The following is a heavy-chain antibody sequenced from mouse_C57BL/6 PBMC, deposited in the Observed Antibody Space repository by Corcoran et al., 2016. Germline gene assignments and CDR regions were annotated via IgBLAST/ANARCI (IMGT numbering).Heavy chain of an antibody. CDR1: GSTFSHYY. CDR2: INPYNGGT. D-gene: IGHD2-10*01. V-gene: IGHV1-19*01. J-gene: IGHJ3*01. CDR3: ARSYYGNYERFAY. Sequence: EFQVQQYGLVLVKPGASVTISCKASGSTFSHYYSTWVKQSLGKSLEWIGFINPYNGGTSYNQKFKGKATLTVDKSSSTAYMELNSLTSEDSAVYYCARSYYGNYERFAYWGQGTLVTVSA.